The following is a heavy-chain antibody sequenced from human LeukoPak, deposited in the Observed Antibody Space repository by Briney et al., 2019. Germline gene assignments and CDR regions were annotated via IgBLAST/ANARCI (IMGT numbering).Heavy chain of an antibody. CDR3: ARDVDYYDSSGYSQSPAFDI. Sequence: SVKVSCKASGGTFSSYAISWVRQAPGQGLEWMGRIIPILGIANYAQKFQGRVTITADKSTSTAYMELSSLRSEDTAVYYCARDVDYYDSSGYSQSPAFDIWGQGTMVTVSS. J-gene: IGHJ3*02. D-gene: IGHD3-22*01. V-gene: IGHV1-69*04. CDR2: IIPILGIA. CDR1: GGTFSSYA.